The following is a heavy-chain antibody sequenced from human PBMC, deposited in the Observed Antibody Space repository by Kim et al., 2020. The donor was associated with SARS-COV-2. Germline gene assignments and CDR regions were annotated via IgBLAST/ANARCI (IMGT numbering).Heavy chain of an antibody. V-gene: IGHV3-21*01. Sequence: GGSLRLSCAASGFTFSSYSMNWVRQAPGKGLEWVSSISSSSSYIYYADSVKGRFTISRDNAKNSLYLQMNSLRAEDTAVYYCARDMNYVWGSYRPNPDYFDYWGQGTLVTVSS. CDR2: ISSSSSYI. J-gene: IGHJ4*02. CDR1: GFTFSSYS. D-gene: IGHD3-16*02. CDR3: ARDMNYVWGSYRPNPDYFDY.